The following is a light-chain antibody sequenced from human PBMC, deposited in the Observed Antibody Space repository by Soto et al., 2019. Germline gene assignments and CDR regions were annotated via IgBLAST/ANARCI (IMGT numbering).Light chain of an antibody. Sequence: QSVLTQPPSVSEAPGQRVTISCTGSSSNIGAGYEAHWYQQVPGTDPKLLIYENNNRPSGVPDRFSGSKPGTSASLAITGLQAEDEAEYYCQSYDSSLSGYVFGTGTKLTVL. CDR1: SSNIGAGYE. V-gene: IGLV1-40*01. CDR3: QSYDSSLSGYV. J-gene: IGLJ1*01. CDR2: ENN.